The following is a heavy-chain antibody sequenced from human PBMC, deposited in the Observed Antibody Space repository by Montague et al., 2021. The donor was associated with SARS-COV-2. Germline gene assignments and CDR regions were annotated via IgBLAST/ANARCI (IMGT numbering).Heavy chain of an antibody. CDR2: IYPSGGIFASGRT. J-gene: IGHJ4*02. CDR1: GGSISGYF. Sequence: SETLSLTCSVSGGSISGYFWCWIRQPAGKGLEWIGRIYPSGGIFASGRTNYHPSLKSRVTVSINTSRNQFSLSLNSVTAADTAVYFCARDSVFSSWHEVEDYFDYWGQGILVAVSS. CDR3: ARDSVFSSWHEVEDYFDY. D-gene: IGHD6-13*01. V-gene: IGHV4-4*07.